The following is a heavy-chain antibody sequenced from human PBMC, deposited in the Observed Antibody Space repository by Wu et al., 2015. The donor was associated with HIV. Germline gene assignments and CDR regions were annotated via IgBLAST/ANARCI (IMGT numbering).Heavy chain of an antibody. J-gene: IGHJ4*02. V-gene: IGHV1-2*02. Sequence: QVQLVQSGAEVKKPGASVKVSCKASGYPFSDYYIYWIRQAPGQGLEWMGWINPKSGGANYAQEFKGRLTMTRDTSITTVYMELKRLTSEDTAMYFCARSHKWLQLRYQGFFDYWAREHWSPSPQ. D-gene: IGHD5-24*01. CDR1: GYPFSDYY. CDR2: INPKSGGA. CDR3: ARSHKWLQLRYQGFFDY.